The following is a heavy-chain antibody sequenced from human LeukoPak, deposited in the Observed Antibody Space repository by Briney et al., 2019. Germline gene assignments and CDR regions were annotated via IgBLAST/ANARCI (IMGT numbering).Heavy chain of an antibody. V-gene: IGHV3-23*01. CDR3: AKGPGIVGATGYFQH. CDR2: ITDTGDST. D-gene: IGHD1-26*01. CDR1: GFTFDSSA. Sequence: GGSLRLSCAASGFTFDSSAMSWVRQAPGKGLEWVSTITDTGDSTHYADSVKGRFTISRDNSKNTLYLQMNSLRTEDTAVYYCAKGPGIVGATGYFQHWGQGTLVTVSS. J-gene: IGHJ1*01.